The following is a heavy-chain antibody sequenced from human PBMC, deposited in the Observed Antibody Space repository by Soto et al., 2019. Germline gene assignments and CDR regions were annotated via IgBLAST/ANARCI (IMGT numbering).Heavy chain of an antibody. Sequence: GASVKVSCKASGYTFTSYDINWVRQATGQGLEWMGWMNPNSGNTGYAQKFQGRVTMTRNTSISTAYMELSSLRSEDTAVYYCARDQRYCSGGSCYYYFDYWGQGTLVTVSS. CDR3: ARDQRYCSGGSCYYYFDY. D-gene: IGHD2-15*01. CDR1: GYTFTSYD. J-gene: IGHJ4*02. CDR2: MNPNSGNT. V-gene: IGHV1-8*01.